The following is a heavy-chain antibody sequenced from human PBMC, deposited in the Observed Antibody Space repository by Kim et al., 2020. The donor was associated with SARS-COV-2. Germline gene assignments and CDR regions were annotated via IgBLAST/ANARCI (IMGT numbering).Heavy chain of an antibody. D-gene: IGHD1-26*01. CDR2: ISYDGSNK. V-gene: IGHV3-30*18. CDR3: AKDKILFLAVGAGLED. Sequence: GGSLRLSCAASGFTFSSYGMHWVRQAPGKGLEWVAVISYDGSNKYYADSVKGRFTISRDNSKNTLYLQMNSLRAEDTAVYYCAKDKILFLAVGAGLEDWGQGTLVTVSS. CDR1: GFTFSSYG. J-gene: IGHJ4*02.